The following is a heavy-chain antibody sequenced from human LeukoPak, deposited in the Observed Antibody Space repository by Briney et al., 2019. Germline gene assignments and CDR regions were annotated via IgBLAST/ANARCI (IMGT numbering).Heavy chain of an antibody. D-gene: IGHD5-18*01. CDR1: GFAFSSYG. Sequence: RGSLRLPCAASGFAFSSYGMHWVRQAPGKGPEWVAFIRYDGSNKYYGDSVKGRFTISRDNSKNTLYLQMNSLRAEDTAVYYCAKVGYSSSYLHIAVWGTGSTVTVSS. CDR3: AKVGYSSSYLHIAV. CDR2: IRYDGSNK. V-gene: IGHV3-30*02. J-gene: IGHJ6*03.